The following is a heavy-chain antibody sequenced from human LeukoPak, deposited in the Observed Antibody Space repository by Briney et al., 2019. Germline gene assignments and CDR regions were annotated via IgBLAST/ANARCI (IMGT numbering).Heavy chain of an antibody. CDR3: ARVDNSSGWYVDY. V-gene: IGHV3-30*03. CDR1: GFTFSSYG. Sequence: GGSLRLSCAASGFTFSSYGMHWVRQAPGKGLEWVAVISYDGSNKYYADSVKGRFTISRDNAKNSLYLQMNSLRAEDTAAYYCARVDNSSGWYVDYWGQGTLVTVSS. CDR2: ISYDGSNK. J-gene: IGHJ4*02. D-gene: IGHD6-19*01.